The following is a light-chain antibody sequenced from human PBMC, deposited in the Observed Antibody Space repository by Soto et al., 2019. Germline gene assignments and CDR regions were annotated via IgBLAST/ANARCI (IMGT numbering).Light chain of an antibody. Sequence: IQMSQSPSSLSASVGYRFTITCGASQGIRSALAWYQQKPGKAPELLIYDASSLESGVPSRLSGSGSGTDFTLTISSLQPEDFATYYCQQFNNYPTFGQGTRLEIK. CDR3: QQFNNYPT. J-gene: IGKJ5*01. V-gene: IGKV1D-13*01. CDR2: DAS. CDR1: QGIRSA.